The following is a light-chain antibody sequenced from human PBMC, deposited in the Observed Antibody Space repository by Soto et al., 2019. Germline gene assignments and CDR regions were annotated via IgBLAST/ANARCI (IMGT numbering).Light chain of an antibody. J-gene: IGLJ3*02. V-gene: IGLV1-51*01. CDR3: ATWDVNLGPGWL. CDR1: RSNIGRNY. CDR2: DNT. Sequence: QSVLTQPPSVSAAPGQKVTISCSGNRSNIGRNYVSWYQQVPGAPPKLLIYDNTQRPSGVPDHFSGSRSGTSATLGISGLQTGDEANYFCATWDVNLGPGWLFGGGTQLTVL.